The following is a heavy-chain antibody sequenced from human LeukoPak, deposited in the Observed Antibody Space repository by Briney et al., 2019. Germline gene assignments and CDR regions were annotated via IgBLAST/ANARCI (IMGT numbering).Heavy chain of an antibody. D-gene: IGHD6-13*01. V-gene: IGHV3-23*01. CDR3: AKDFTAAPGNAFHFDY. J-gene: IGHJ4*02. CDR2: ISGSGGST. Sequence: GGSLRLSCAASGFTFSSYAMSWVRQAPGKGLEWVSAISGSGGSTYYADSVKGRFTISRDNSKNTLYLQMNSLRAEDTAVYYCAKDFTAAPGNAFHFDYWGQGTLVTVSS. CDR1: GFTFSSYA.